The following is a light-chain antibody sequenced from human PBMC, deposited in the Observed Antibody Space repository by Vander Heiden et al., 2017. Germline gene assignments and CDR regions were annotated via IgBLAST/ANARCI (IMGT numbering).Light chain of an antibody. J-gene: IGKJ1*01. Sequence: DIQMTQSPSTLPASVGDRATITCRASQSISSWLAWYQQKPGKAPKLLIYKASSLESGVPSRFSGSGSGTEFTLTISSLQPDDVAAYYCQQYYSYSRTFGQGTKVEIK. CDR3: QQYYSYSRT. CDR2: KAS. CDR1: QSISSW. V-gene: IGKV1-5*03.